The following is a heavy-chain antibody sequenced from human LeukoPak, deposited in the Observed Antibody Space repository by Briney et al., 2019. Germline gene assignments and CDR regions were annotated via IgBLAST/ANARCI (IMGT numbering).Heavy chain of an antibody. CDR1: GFTFSSYA. CDR2: ISGSGGST. J-gene: IGHJ4*02. V-gene: IGHV3-23*01. D-gene: IGHD3-22*01. Sequence: GGSLRLSCAASGFTFSSYAMSWVRQAPGKGLEWVSAISGSGGSTYYADSVKGRFAISRDNSKNTLYLQMNSLRAEDTAVYYCAKDIAYYYDSSGYYHDYWGQGTLVTVSS. CDR3: AKDIAYYYDSSGYYHDY.